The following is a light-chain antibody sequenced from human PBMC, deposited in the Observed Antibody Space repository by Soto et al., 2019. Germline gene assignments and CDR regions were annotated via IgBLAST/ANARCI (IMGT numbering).Light chain of an antibody. J-gene: IGKJ1*01. V-gene: IGKV1-13*02. CDR2: DAS. Sequence: AIQLTQSPSSLSASVGDRVTITCRASPAIASFLAWYQQKPGTAPKLLIYDASTLDSGVPSRFSGSRSATEFTLTISSLQPDDFATYYCQHYKMYSPWTFGQGTKVE. CDR1: PAIASF. CDR3: QHYKMYSPWT.